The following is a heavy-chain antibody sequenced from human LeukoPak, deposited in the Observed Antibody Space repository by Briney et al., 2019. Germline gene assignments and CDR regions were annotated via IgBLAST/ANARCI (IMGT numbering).Heavy chain of an antibody. J-gene: IGHJ5*02. CDR3: ARGIARRGWPKHTATLVGGFDP. Sequence: PSETLSLTCTVSGGSISSSSYYWGWIRQPPGKGLEWIGSIYYSGSTYYNPSLKSRVTISVDTSKNQFSLKLSSVTAADTAVYYCARGIARRGWPKHTATLVGGFDPWGQGTLVTVSS. D-gene: IGHD6-6*01. CDR2: IYYSGST. CDR1: GGSISSSSYY. V-gene: IGHV4-39*07.